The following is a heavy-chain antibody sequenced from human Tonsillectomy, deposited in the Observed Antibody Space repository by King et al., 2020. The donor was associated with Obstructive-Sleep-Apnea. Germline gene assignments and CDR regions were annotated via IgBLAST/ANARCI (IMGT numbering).Heavy chain of an antibody. CDR1: GFTFDDYA. J-gene: IGHJ4*02. Sequence: VQLVESGGGLVQPGRSLRLSCAASGFTFDDYAMHWVRQAPGKGLEWVSGISWNSGSIGYADSVKGRFTISRDNAKNSLYLLMNSLRAEDTALYYCAKDSVAVAGTFDYWGQGTLVTVSS. CDR3: AKDSVAVAGTFDY. CDR2: ISWNSGSI. V-gene: IGHV3-9*01. D-gene: IGHD6-19*01.